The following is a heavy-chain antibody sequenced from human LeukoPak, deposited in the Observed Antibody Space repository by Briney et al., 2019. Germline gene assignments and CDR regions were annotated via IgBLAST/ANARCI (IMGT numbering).Heavy chain of an antibody. D-gene: IGHD5-24*01. CDR2: ISSSSGII. J-gene: IGHJ4*02. CDR1: GFTFSSYS. CDR3: ARRVATTPFDY. V-gene: IGHV3-48*01. Sequence: GGSLRLSCAASGFTFSSYSMNWVRQAPGKGLEWISYISSSSGIIYYADSVKGRFTISRDNAKNSLYLQMNSLRAEDTAVYYCARRVATTPFDYWGQGTLVTVSS.